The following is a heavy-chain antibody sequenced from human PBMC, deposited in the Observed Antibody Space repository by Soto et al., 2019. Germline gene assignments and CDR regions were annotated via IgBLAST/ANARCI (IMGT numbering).Heavy chain of an antibody. CDR3: AREPIAAGATTGMGV. V-gene: IGHV1-46*01. Sequence: GYPGKLSSKSSGPTLTTFFMHWVRQAPGQGLKWMGVINPGYPAGRSTTYPEKFQGRGNMTPDTCTSAVYMEQRRLRSDDPAVYYCAREPIAAGATTGMGVWGHRTTV. D-gene: IGHD1-26*01. CDR1: GPTLTTFF. J-gene: IGHJ6*02. CDR2: INPGYPAGRST.